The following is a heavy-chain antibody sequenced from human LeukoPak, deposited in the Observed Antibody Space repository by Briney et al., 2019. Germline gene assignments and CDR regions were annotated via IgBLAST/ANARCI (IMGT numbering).Heavy chain of an antibody. D-gene: IGHD7-27*01. J-gene: IGHJ4*02. V-gene: IGHV3-23*01. CDR2: ISPGGGTT. Sequence: GGSLRLSCAVSGFAFGSEAMSWVRQSPARGLEWVASISPGGGTTYYADYVKGRFTISRDNATNSLYLQMNSLRAEDTAVYYCARKGGPLGPPFDNLGQGTLVTVSS. CDR1: GFAFGSEA. CDR3: ARKGGPLGPPFDN.